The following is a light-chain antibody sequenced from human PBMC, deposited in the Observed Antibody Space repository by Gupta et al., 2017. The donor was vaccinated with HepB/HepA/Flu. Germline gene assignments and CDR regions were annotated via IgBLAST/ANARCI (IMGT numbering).Light chain of an antibody. CDR3: KQRRTWPYT. CDR1: QSVSRY. Sequence: EIVLTQSPATLSLSPGERATLSCRASQSVSRYLTWYQQRPGQAPRLLIYDASKRATGIAVRFSGGGSGTDFTLKIWGLEPEDFAVYYCKQRRTWPYTFGQGTRVEIK. CDR2: DAS. V-gene: IGKV3-11*01. J-gene: IGKJ2*01.